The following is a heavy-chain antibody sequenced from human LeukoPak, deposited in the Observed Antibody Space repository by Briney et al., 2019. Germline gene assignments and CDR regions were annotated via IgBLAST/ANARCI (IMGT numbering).Heavy chain of an antibody. D-gene: IGHD4-17*01. CDR1: GYTFTGYY. V-gene: IGHV1-2*02. CDR2: IYPNSGGT. Sequence: GASVKVSCKASGYTFTGYYMHWVRQAPGQGLEWMGWIYPNSGGTNYAQKFQGRLTLTRDTSISTAYMQLSRLRSDDTAVYFCARVVGYGDYPFDFWGQGTLVTVSS. CDR3: ARVVGYGDYPFDF. J-gene: IGHJ4*02.